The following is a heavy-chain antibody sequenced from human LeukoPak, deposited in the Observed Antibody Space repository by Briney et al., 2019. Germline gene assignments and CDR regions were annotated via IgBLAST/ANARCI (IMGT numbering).Heavy chain of an antibody. CDR2: INPNSGGT. CDR3: ARGESYSSSWPDDAFDI. J-gene: IGHJ3*02. CDR1: GYTFTGYY. Sequence: GASVTVSCKASGYTFTGYYMHWVRQAPGQGLEWMGWINPNSGGTNYAQKFQGRVTMTRDTSISTAYMELSRLRSDDTAVYYCARGESYSSSWPDDAFDIWGQGTMVTVSS. V-gene: IGHV1-2*02. D-gene: IGHD6-13*01.